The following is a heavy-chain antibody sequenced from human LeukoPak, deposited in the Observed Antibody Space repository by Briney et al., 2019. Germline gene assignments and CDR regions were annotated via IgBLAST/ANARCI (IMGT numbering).Heavy chain of an antibody. CDR1: GFTFSSYE. J-gene: IGHJ4*02. D-gene: IGHD6-19*01. V-gene: IGHV3-48*03. Sequence: PGGSLRLSCVASGFTFSSYEMNWVRQAPGKWLEWLSYITSSDSTTHYADSVKGRFTISRDNSKNTLYLQMNSLRAEDTAVYYCAKDPLTNAKGWVSIAVAGTFDYWGQGTLVTVSS. CDR2: ITSSDSTT. CDR3: AKDPLTNAKGWVSIAVAGTFDY.